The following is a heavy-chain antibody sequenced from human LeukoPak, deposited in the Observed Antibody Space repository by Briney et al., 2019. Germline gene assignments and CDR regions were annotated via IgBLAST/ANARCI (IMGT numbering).Heavy chain of an antibody. D-gene: IGHD1-7*01. V-gene: IGHV1-2*02. CDR3: ARESNWNYGYYYYGMDV. J-gene: IGHJ6*02. CDR1: GYTFTGYY. Sequence: ASVTVSCKASGYTFTGYYMHWVRQAPGQGLEWMGWINPNSGGTNYAQKFQGRVTMTRDTSISTAYMELSRLRSDDTAVYYCARESNWNYGYYYYGMDVWGQGTTVTVSS. CDR2: INPNSGGT.